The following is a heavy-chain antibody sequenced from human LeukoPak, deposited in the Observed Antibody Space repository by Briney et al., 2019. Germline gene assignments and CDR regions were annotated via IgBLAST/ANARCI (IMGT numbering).Heavy chain of an antibody. CDR2: ITTSGGTT. J-gene: IGHJ4*02. V-gene: IGHV3-23*01. D-gene: IGHD4-23*01. Sequence: GGSLRLSCAASGFTFGSYAMSWVRQAPGKGLEWVSEITTSGGTTYYTDSVRGRFPISRDNSKGTVYLQMNSLRAEDTAVYYCAKNFRAHPVGVRWLLDYWGQGTLVTVSS. CDR1: GFTFGSYA. CDR3: AKNFRAHPVGVRWLLDY.